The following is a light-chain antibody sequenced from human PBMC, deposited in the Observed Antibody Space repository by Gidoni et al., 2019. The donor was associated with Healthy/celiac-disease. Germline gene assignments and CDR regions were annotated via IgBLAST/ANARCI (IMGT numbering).Light chain of an antibody. CDR3: SSYTSSSTYVV. Sequence: PGQSITISCTGTSSDVGGYNYVSWYQQHPGKAPKLMIYDVSNRPSGVSNRFSGSKSGNTASLTISGLQAEDEADYYCSSYTSSSTYVVFGGGTKLTVL. CDR1: SSDVGGYNY. CDR2: DVS. V-gene: IGLV2-14*03. J-gene: IGLJ2*01.